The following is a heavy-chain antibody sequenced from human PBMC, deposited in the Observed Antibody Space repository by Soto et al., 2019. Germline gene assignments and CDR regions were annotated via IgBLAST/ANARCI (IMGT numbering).Heavy chain of an antibody. CDR3: VRPTPGSLILPFSTTPYYYLDFSP. V-gene: IGHV2-5*01. CDR1: VFSFSTSGVG. CDR2: IYWNDDK. J-gene: IGHJ6*03. Sequence: SGPYAGEATHTLTLTFTFSVFSFSTSGVGLNGIREPPGNGLGVLALIYWNDDKRYSASLRSRLTITKDTAKNQVVLTLSNLDTVDTATYYCVRPTPGSLILPFSTTPYYYLDFSPWGK. D-gene: IGHD3-3*01.